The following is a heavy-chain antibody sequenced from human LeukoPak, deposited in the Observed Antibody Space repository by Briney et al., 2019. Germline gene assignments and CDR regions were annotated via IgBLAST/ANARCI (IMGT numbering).Heavy chain of an antibody. Sequence: GGSLRLSCSASGFSFNNYAMHWVRQAPGKGLEYVSGININGGSTSYADSVKGRFTISRDNSKNTLYLQMNSLRPEDTAVYFCAKDIGYSGYDTSYFDYWGQGTLVTVSS. J-gene: IGHJ4*02. CDR2: ININGGST. CDR3: AKDIGYSGYDTSYFDY. CDR1: GFSFNNYA. V-gene: IGHV3-64*04. D-gene: IGHD5-12*01.